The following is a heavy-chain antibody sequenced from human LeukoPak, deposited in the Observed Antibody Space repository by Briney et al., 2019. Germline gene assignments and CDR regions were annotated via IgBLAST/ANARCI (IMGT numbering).Heavy chain of an antibody. V-gene: IGHV4-4*09. J-gene: IGHJ6*03. D-gene: IGHD5-12*01. Sequence: SETLSLTCTVSGGSISSYYWSWIRQPPGKGLEWIGYIYTSGSTNYNPSLKSRVTISVDTSKNQFSLKLSSVTAADTAVYYCARLTATIGNGYYYYMDVWGKGTTVTVSS. CDR1: GGSISSYY. CDR3: ARLTATIGNGYYYYMDV. CDR2: IYTSGST.